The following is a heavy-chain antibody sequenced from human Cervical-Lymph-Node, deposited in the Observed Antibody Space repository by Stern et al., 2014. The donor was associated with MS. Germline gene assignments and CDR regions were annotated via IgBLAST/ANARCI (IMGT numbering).Heavy chain of an antibody. D-gene: IGHD3-9*01. CDR1: GYTFTTYW. CDR3: ARRDVLTGFDVFDI. J-gene: IGHJ3*02. CDR2: FYPSASDT. Sequence: VQLVQSGAEVKKPGESLKISCKASGYTFTTYWIRWVRQMPGKGLEWVGIFYPSASDTRYRPSFQGQVSISADNSISTAYLQWRSLKASDTAMYYCARRDVLTGFDVFDIWGRGTMVTVSS. V-gene: IGHV5-51*03.